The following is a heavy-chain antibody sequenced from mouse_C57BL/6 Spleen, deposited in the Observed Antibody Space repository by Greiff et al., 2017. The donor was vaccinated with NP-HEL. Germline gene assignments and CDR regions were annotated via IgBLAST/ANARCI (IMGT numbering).Heavy chain of an antibody. D-gene: IGHD1-1*01. CDR2: INPNNGGT. Sequence: EVQLQQSGPELVKPGASVKISCKASGYTFTDYYMNWVKQSHGKSLEWIGDINPNNGGTSYNQKFKGKATLTVDKSSSTAYMELRSLTSEDSAVYYCARGSLYGSSAWFAYWGQGTLVTVSA. CDR3: ARGSLYGSSAWFAY. CDR1: GYTFTDYY. V-gene: IGHV1-26*01. J-gene: IGHJ3*01.